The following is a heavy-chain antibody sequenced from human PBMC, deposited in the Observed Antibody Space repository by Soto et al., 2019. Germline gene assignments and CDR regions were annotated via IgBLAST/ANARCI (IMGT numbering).Heavy chain of an antibody. CDR3: ARLIGEGYSGTYGLDY. D-gene: IGHD1-26*01. Sequence: QVQLVQSGAEVKKPGSSVKVSCKASGGTFNNYAISWVPQAPGQGLEWMGGIIPLFGATNYAQHFQGRVTITADKFTSTSYMELSSLKSEDTAVYYCARLIGEGYSGTYGLDYWGQGTLVTVSS. CDR1: GGTFNNYA. J-gene: IGHJ4*02. CDR2: IIPLFGAT. V-gene: IGHV1-69*06.